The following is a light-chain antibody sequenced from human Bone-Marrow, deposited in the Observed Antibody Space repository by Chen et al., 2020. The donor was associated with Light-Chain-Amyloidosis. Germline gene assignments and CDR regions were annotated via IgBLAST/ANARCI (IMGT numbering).Light chain of an antibody. CDR1: TLPMQY. CDR2: KDS. V-gene: IGLV3-25*03. J-gene: IGLJ2*01. CDR3: QSSDSIGEYVI. Sequence: SYDLTQPSSVSVSPGQTARITCSGDTLPMQYTYWYQRKPGQAPVLLILKDSQRPSGMPERFAGSSSGTTVTLSISRGQADDEADYYCQSSDSIGEYVIFGGGTKLTVL.